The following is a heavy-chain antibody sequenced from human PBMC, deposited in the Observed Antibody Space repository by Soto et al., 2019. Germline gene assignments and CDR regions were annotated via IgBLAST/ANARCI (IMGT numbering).Heavy chain of an antibody. CDR2: ISGGAFA. D-gene: IGHD2-21*01. CDR3: ARSVIRFDY. Sequence: EVQLLESGGGLVQPGGSLRLSCAASGFTFSSYAMTWVRQAPGKGLEWVSAISGGAFAYYADSVKGRFTISRDNSNNTVFLHMSSLRVEDTAVYYCARSVIRFDYSGQGTLVTVSS. V-gene: IGHV3-23*01. CDR1: GFTFSSYA. J-gene: IGHJ4*02.